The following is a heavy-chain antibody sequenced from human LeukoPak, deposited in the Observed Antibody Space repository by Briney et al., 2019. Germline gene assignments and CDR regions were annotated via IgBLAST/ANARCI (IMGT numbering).Heavy chain of an antibody. CDR1: GFIFSSHG. D-gene: IGHD3-10*01. CDR2: ISGSGGRT. Sequence: GGSLRLSCAASGFIFSSHGMSWVRQAPGKGLEWVSGISGSGGRTHYAESVKGRFTISRDNSKNTLYLQMNSLRAEDAAVYYCTTSGRFGELSTYYYYMDVWGKGTTVTISS. J-gene: IGHJ6*03. V-gene: IGHV3-23*01. CDR3: TTSGRFGELSTYYYYMDV.